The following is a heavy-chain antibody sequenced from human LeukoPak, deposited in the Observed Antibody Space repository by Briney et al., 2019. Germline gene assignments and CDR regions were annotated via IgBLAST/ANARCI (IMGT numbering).Heavy chain of an antibody. CDR1: GGSFSGYY. CDR3: ARVVPRGYCDY. V-gene: IGHV4-34*01. D-gene: IGHD6-13*01. Sequence: SETLSLTCAVYGGSFSGYYWSWIRQPPGKGLEWIGEINHSGSTNYNPSLKSRVTISVDTSKNQFSLKLSSVTAADTAVYYCARVVPRGYCDYWGQGTLVTVSS. J-gene: IGHJ4*02. CDR2: INHSGST.